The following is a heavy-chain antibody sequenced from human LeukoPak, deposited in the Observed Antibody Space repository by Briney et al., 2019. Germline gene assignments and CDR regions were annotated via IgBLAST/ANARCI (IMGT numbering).Heavy chain of an antibody. CDR2: INPSGGST. CDR1: GYTFTSYY. Sequence: GASVKVSCKASGYTFTSYYMHWVRQAPGQGLEWMGIINPSGGSTSYAQKFQGRVTMTRDMSTSTVYMELSSLRSEDTAVYYCARAPNRDGYHFYYYMDVWGKGTTVTVSS. J-gene: IGHJ6*03. CDR3: ARAPNRDGYHFYYYMDV. D-gene: IGHD5-24*01. V-gene: IGHV1-46*01.